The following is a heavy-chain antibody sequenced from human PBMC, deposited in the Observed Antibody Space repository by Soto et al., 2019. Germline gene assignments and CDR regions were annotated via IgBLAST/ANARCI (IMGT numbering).Heavy chain of an antibody. V-gene: IGHV3-23*01. D-gene: IGHD3-10*01. CDR3: AKDLKGGYYGSGSYYNNFDY. J-gene: IGHJ4*02. Sequence: EVQLLESGGGLVQPGGSLRLSCAASGFTFSSYAMSWVRQAPGKGLEWVSAIRGSGGSTYYADSVKGRFTISRDNSKNTLYLQMNSLRAEDTAVYYCAKDLKGGYYGSGSYYNNFDYWGQGTLVTVSS. CDR1: GFTFSSYA. CDR2: IRGSGGST.